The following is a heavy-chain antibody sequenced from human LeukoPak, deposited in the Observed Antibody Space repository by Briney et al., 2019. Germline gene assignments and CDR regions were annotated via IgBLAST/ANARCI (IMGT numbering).Heavy chain of an antibody. CDR2: INWNGGST. J-gene: IGHJ5*02. Sequence: SGGSLILSCAASGFIFDDYGMCWVRHAPGKGLELVFGINWNGGSTGYADSVKGRFTISRDNAKNSLYLQMNSLRAEDTALYYCARGYYYGSGSYLRWFDPWGQGTLVTVSS. V-gene: IGHV3-20*04. CDR3: ARGYYYGSGSYLRWFDP. D-gene: IGHD3-10*01. CDR1: GFIFDDYG.